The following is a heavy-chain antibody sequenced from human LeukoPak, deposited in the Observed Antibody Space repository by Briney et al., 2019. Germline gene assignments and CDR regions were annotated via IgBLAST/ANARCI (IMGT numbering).Heavy chain of an antibody. J-gene: IGHJ4*02. CDR2: ISSSSSTI. Sequence: GGSLRLSCAASGFTFSSYSMNWVRQAPGKGLEWVSYISSSSSTIYYAGSVKGRFTISRDNAKNSLYLQMNSLRAEDTAVYYCARPTKSSSWPFDYWGQGTLVTVSS. CDR3: ARPTKSSSWPFDY. D-gene: IGHD6-13*01. CDR1: GFTFSSYS. V-gene: IGHV3-48*01.